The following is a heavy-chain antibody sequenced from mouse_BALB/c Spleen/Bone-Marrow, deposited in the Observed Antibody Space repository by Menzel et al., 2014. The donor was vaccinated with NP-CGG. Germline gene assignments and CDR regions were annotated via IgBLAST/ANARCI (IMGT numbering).Heavy chain of an antibody. J-gene: IGHJ2*01. CDR1: GSNIXDTY. V-gene: IGHV14-3*02. Sequence: VQLQQPGAELVKPGASVKLSCTASGSNIXDTYMHWVKQRPEQGLEWIGRIDPANGNTKYDPKFQGKASITADTSSNKAYLQLSSLTSEDTAVYYCASYVYGYYFDYWGQGTTLTVSS. D-gene: IGHD2-2*01. CDR2: IDPANGNT. CDR3: ASYVYGYYFDY.